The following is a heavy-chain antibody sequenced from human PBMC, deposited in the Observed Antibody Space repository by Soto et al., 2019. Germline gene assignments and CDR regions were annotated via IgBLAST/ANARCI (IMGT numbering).Heavy chain of an antibody. D-gene: IGHD3-9*01. CDR3: ARTKSNYDILTGYYPTDWFDP. V-gene: IGHV4-59*08. CDR1: GGSISSYY. J-gene: IGHJ5*02. CDR2: IYYSGST. Sequence: SETLSLTCTVSGGSISSYYWSWIRQPPGKGLEWIGYIYYSGSTNYNPSLKSRVTISVDTSKNQFSLKLSSVTAADTAVYYCARTKSNYDILTGYYPTDWFDPWGQGTLVTVS.